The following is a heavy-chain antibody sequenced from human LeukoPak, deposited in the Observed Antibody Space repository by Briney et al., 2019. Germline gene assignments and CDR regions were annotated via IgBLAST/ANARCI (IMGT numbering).Heavy chain of an antibody. CDR3: ARVRGFLEWSQDSNWFGP. D-gene: IGHD3-3*01. CDR2: ISAYNGNT. V-gene: IGHV1-18*01. Sequence: ASVKVSCKASGGTFSSYGISWVRQAPGQGLEWMGWISAYNGNTNYAQKLQGRITMTTDTSTSTAYMELRSLRSDDTAVYYCARVRGFLEWSQDSNWFGPWGQGTLVTVSS. CDR1: GGTFSSYG. J-gene: IGHJ5*02.